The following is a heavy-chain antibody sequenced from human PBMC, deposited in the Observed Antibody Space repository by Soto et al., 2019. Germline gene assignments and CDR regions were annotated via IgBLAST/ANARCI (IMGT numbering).Heavy chain of an antibody. J-gene: IGHJ6*02. CDR1: GGSISSYY. V-gene: IGHV4-59*01. CDR2: IYYSGST. CDR3: ARDRGIAARYYYYYGMDV. D-gene: IGHD6-6*01. Sequence: PSETLSLTCTVSGGSISSYYWSWIRQPPGKGLEWIGYIYYSGSTNYNPSLKSRVTISVDTSKNQFSLKLSSVTAADTAVYYCARDRGIAARYYYYYGMDVWSQGTTVTVSS.